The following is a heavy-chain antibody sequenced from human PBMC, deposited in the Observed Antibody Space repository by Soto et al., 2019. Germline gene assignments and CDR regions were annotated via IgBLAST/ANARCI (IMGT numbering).Heavy chain of an antibody. Sequence: PSETRSLTCTVSGGSISSSSYDWGWIRQPTGKGLEWXGSXXYXGXXXYXXSLKSRVTISVDTSKNQFSLTLSSVTAADTAVYYCASLLLYPNWFDPWGQGTLVTASS. J-gene: IGHJ5*02. CDR2: XXYXGXX. CDR1: GGSISSSSYD. CDR3: ASLLLYPNWFDP. V-gene: IGHV4-39*01. D-gene: IGHD2-2*02.